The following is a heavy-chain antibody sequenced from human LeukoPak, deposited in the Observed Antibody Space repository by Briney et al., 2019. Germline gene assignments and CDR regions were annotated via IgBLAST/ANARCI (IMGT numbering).Heavy chain of an antibody. V-gene: IGHV4-59*01. CDR1: GGSISAYY. CDR2: IYYSGST. D-gene: IGHD3-22*01. J-gene: IGHJ4*02. Sequence: TSETLSLTCTVSGGSISAYYWTWIRQPPGKGLEWIGDIYYSGSTNYNPSLKSRVTISVDTSKNQFSLKLSSVTAADTAVYYCARGSYYYDSSGYYFDYWGQGTLVTVSS. CDR3: ARGSYYYDSSGYYFDY.